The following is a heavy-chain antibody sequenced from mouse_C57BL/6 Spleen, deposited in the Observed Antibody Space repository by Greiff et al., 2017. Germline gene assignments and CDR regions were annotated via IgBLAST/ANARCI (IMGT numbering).Heavy chain of an antibody. CDR3: AGGNFVDY. J-gene: IGHJ2*01. V-gene: IGHV1-50*01. CDR1: GYTFTSYW. Sequence: VQLQQPGAELVKPGASVKLSCKASGYTFTSYWMQWVKQRPGQGLEWSGEIDPSDSYTNYNQKFKGKATLTVDTSSSTAYMQLSSLTSEDSAVYYCAGGNFVDYWGQGTTLTVSS. CDR2: IDPSDSYT.